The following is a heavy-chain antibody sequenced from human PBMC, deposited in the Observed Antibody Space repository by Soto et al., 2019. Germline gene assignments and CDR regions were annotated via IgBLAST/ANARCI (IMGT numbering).Heavy chain of an antibody. CDR2: MNPNSGNT. CDR3: ARGLYSSGWLNLFDP. CDR1: GYTFTSYD. J-gene: IGHJ5*02. D-gene: IGHD6-19*01. Sequence: GASVKVSCKASGYTFTSYDINWVRQATGQGLEWMGWMNPNSGNTGYAQKFQGRVTMTRNTSISTAYMELSSLRSEDTAVYYCARGLYSSGWLNLFDPWGQGTLVTVSS. V-gene: IGHV1-8*01.